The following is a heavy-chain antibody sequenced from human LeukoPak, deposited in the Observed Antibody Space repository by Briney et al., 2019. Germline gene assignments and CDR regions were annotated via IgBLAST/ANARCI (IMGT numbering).Heavy chain of an antibody. V-gene: IGHV4-34*01. CDR3: ARDGPAGFDI. J-gene: IGHJ3*02. D-gene: IGHD2-8*01. Sequence: SETLSLTCAVYGGSFSGYYWSWIRQPPGKGLEWIGEINHSGSTNYNPSLKSRVTISVDTSKNQFSLKLSSVTAADTAIYYCARDGPAGFDIWGQGTMVTVSS. CDR1: GGSFSGYY. CDR2: INHSGST.